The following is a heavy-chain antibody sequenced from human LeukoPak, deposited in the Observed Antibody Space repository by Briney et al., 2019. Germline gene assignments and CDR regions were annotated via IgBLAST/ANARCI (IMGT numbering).Heavy chain of an antibody. Sequence: GGSLRLSCVASGFTFSSYAMGWVRQAPGKRPEWVSSLTDSGGTTYYVDSVKGRFTISRDNSKNTLYLHMSSLRAEDTAMYYCAKKRDAFDIWGQGTVVAVSS. CDR1: GFTFSSYA. J-gene: IGHJ3*02. V-gene: IGHV3-23*01. D-gene: IGHD5-24*01. CDR3: AKKRDAFDI. CDR2: LTDSGGTT.